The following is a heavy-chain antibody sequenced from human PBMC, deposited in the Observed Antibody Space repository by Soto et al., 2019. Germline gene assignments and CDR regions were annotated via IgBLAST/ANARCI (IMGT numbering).Heavy chain of an antibody. Sequence: QVQLVESGGGVVQPGRSLRLSCAASGFTFSNYGMHWVRQAPGKGLEWVTVIWYDGSDKQYADSVKGRFTISRDNSKNTLYLQMNSLRAEDTAVYYCARDGAPGHGMDVWGQGTTVSVSS. CDR3: ARDGAPGHGMDV. CDR1: GFTFSNYG. CDR2: IWYDGSDK. V-gene: IGHV3-33*01. D-gene: IGHD2-15*01. J-gene: IGHJ6*02.